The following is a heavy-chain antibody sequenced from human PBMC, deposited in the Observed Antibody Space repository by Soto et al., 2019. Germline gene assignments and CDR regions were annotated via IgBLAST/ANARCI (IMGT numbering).Heavy chain of an antibody. J-gene: IGHJ4*02. CDR3: ARSLGYCSGGSYYHADIGY. CDR1: GYTFTSYG. V-gene: IGHV1-18*01. D-gene: IGHD2-15*01. Sequence: ASVKVSCKASGYTFTSYGISWVRQAPGQGLEWMGWISAYNGNTNYAQKLQGRVTMTTDTSTSTAYMELRSLRSDDTAVYYCARSLGYCSGGSYYHADIGYWGQGTLVTVSS. CDR2: ISAYNGNT.